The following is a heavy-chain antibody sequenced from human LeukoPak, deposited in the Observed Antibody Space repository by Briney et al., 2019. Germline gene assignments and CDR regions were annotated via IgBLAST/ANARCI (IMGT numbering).Heavy chain of an antibody. V-gene: IGHV4-59*01. CDR1: GGSISSYY. Sequence: LETLSLTCTVSGGSISSYYWSWIRQPPGKGLEWIGYIYYSGSTNYNPSLKSRVTISVDTSKNQFSLKLSSVTAADTAVYYCAREIVGAINWFDPWGQGTLVTVSS. CDR2: IYYSGST. J-gene: IGHJ5*02. D-gene: IGHD1-26*01. CDR3: AREIVGAINWFDP.